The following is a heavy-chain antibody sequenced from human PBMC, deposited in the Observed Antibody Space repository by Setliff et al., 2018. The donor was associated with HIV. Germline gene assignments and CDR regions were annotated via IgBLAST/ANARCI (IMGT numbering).Heavy chain of an antibody. CDR2: VYYNGIT. D-gene: IGHD3-10*01. CDR1: GASISGHY. Sequence: ASETLSLTCTVPGASISGHYWTWIRQPPGKGLEWIGYVYYNGITNYNPSLKSRVTISLDTSNSQFSLKLSSLTAADTAVYYCARVSYYGSFYYNYYMDVWGKGTTVTVSS. J-gene: IGHJ6*03. V-gene: IGHV4-59*11. CDR3: ARVSYYGSFYYNYYMDV.